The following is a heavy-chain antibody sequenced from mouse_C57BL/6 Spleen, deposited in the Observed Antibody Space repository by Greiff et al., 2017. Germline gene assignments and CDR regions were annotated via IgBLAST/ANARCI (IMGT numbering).Heavy chain of an antibody. D-gene: IGHD2-4*01. CDR1: GYTFTSYD. J-gene: IGHJ4*01. CDR2: IYPRDGST. V-gene: IGHV1-85*01. CDR3: ARSDDYDGYAMDY. Sequence: QVQLQQSGPELVKPGASVKLSCKASGYTFTSYDINWVKQRPGQGLEWIGWIYPRDGSTKYNEKFKGKATLTVDTSSSTAYMELHSLTSEDSAVYFGARSDDYDGYAMDYWGQGTSVTVSS.